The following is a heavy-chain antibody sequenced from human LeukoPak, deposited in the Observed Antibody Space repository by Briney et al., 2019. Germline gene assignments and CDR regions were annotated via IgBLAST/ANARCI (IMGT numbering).Heavy chain of an antibody. CDR3: ARDLCSGGSCYSDY. D-gene: IGHD2-15*01. CDR1: GYTFTSYG. CDR2: ISAYNGNT. V-gene: IGHV1-18*01. J-gene: IGHJ4*02. Sequence: GASVKVSCKAPGYTFTSYGISWVRQAPGQGLEWMGWISAYNGNTNYAQKLQGRVTMTTDTSTSTAYMELRSLRSDDTAVYYCARDLCSGGSCYSDYWGQGTLVTVSS.